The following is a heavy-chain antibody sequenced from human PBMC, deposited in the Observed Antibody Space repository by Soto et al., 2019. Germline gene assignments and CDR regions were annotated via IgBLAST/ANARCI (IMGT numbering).Heavy chain of an antibody. Sequence: SETLSLTCTVSGGSISSGGYYWSWIRQHPGKGLEWIGYIYYSGSTYYNPSLKSRVTISVDTSKNQFSLKLSSVTAADTAVYYCARGSYFGYSYGSVDYWGQGTLVTVS. CDR3: ARGSYFGYSYGSVDY. CDR2: IYYSGST. V-gene: IGHV4-31*03. CDR1: GGSISSGGYY. J-gene: IGHJ4*02. D-gene: IGHD5-18*01.